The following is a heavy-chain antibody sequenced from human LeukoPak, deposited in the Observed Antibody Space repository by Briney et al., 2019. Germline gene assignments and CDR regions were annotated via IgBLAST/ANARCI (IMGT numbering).Heavy chain of an antibody. CDR3: ARDQYDTWSRRGNFDS. Sequence: GGSLRLSCAASGFTLSSDAMNWVRRAPGKGLEWVSSISGDGRNIQYADSVKGRFTVSRDNSKNTLYLQMNSLRADDTAVFYCARDQYDTWSRRGNFDSWGQGTLVIVSS. D-gene: IGHD3/OR15-3a*01. J-gene: IGHJ4*02. CDR2: ISGDGRNI. V-gene: IGHV3-23*01. CDR1: GFTLSSDA.